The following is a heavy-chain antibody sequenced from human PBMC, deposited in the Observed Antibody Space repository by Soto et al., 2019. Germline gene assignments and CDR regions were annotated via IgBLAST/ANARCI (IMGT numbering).Heavy chain of an antibody. V-gene: IGHV1-2*02. J-gene: IGHJ4*02. CDR1: GYTFTGYY. Sequence: AAVKVSCKASGYTFTGYYMHWVGQAPGQGLEGMGWINPNSGGTNYEQKFQGRVTMTRDTSISTAYMELSRLRSDYTAGYYCASDGIAVLDYWGQGTLVTVSS. CDR2: INPNSGGT. CDR3: ASDGIAVLDY. D-gene: IGHD6-13*01.